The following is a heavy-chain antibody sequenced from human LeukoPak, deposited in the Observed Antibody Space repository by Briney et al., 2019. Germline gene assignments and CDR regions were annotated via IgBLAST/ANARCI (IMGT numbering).Heavy chain of an antibody. CDR3: AREMSGSDDALDI. J-gene: IGHJ3*02. V-gene: IGHV3-13*01. Sequence: SGGSLRLSCAASGFTLSTYDMHWVRQPTGEGLEWVSIIYRAGDTYYPGSVKGRFTISRDNAKNSLYLRMNSLRAEDTAVYYCAREMSGSDDALDIWGQGTMVTVSS. D-gene: IGHD3-10*01. CDR2: IYRAGDT. CDR1: GFTLSTYD.